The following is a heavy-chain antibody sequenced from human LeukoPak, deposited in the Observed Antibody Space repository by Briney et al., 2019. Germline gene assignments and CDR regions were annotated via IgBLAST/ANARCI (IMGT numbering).Heavy chain of an antibody. CDR1: GYTFTSYY. D-gene: IGHD3-22*01. J-gene: IGHJ4*02. CDR3: AREYRYYYDSSGYHYFDY. CDR2: ISPSGGST. Sequence: ASVKVSCKASGYTFTSYYMHWVRQAPGQGLEWMGIISPSGGSTSYAQKFQGRVTMTRDTSTSTVYMELSSLRSEDTAVYYCAREYRYYYDSSGYHYFDYWGQGTLVTVSS. V-gene: IGHV1-46*01.